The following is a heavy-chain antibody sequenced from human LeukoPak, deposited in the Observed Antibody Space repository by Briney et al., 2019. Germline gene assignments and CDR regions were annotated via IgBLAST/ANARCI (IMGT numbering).Heavy chain of an antibody. J-gene: IGHJ4*02. CDR2: FDPEDGET. CDR3: ATARIAAAGTTGGHLADY. Sequence: ASVKVSCKASGYTFTGYYIHWVRQAPGKGLEWMGGFDPEDGETIYAQKFQGRVTMTEDTSTDTAYMELSSLRSEDTAVYYCATARIAAAGTTGGHLADYWGQGTLVTVSS. CDR1: GYTFTGYY. D-gene: IGHD6-13*01. V-gene: IGHV1-24*01.